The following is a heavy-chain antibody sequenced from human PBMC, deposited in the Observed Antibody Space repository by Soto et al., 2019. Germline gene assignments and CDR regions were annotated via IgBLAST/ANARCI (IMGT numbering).Heavy chain of an antibody. CDR3: AKADYVWGSYRYSGDAFDI. V-gene: IGHV1-18*01. CDR2: ISAYNGNT. Sequence: QVQLVQSGAEVKKPGASVKVSCKASGYTFTSYGISWVRQAPGQGLEWMGWISAYNGNTNYAQKLQGRVTMTTDTSTSTAYMELRSLRSDDTAVYYCAKADYVWGSYRYSGDAFDIGGQGTMVTVSS. CDR1: GYTFTSYG. D-gene: IGHD3-16*02. J-gene: IGHJ3*02.